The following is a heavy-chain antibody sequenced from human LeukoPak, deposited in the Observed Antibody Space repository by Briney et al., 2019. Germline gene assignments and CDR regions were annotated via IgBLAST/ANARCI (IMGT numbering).Heavy chain of an antibody. D-gene: IGHD6-13*01. CDR3: ARLSGSSWYAAIGY. J-gene: IGHJ4*02. CDR2: ISSSSNYI. V-gene: IGHV3-21*01. Sequence: PGGSLRLSCAASGFTFSSYSMNWVRQAPGKGLEWVSSISSSSNYIYYADSVKGRFTISRDNAKNSLYLQMNSLRAEDTAVYYCARLSGSSWYAAIGYWGQGTLVTVSS. CDR1: GFTFSSYS.